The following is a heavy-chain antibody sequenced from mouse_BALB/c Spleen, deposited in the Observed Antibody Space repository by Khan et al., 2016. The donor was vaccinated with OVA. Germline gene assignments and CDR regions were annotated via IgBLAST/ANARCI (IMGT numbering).Heavy chain of an antibody. D-gene: IGHD3-3*01. V-gene: IGHV3-2*02. CDR2: ISYIGST. CDR3: ARGRAY. Sequence: EVQLQESGPGLVKPSQSLSLTCTVTGYSITSDYAWNWIRQFPGNKLEWMGYISYIGSTSYTPSLKSRISIPRDTSKNQFFLQLNSVTTEDTATYYCARGRAYWGQGTLVTVSA. J-gene: IGHJ3*01. CDR1: GYSITSDYA.